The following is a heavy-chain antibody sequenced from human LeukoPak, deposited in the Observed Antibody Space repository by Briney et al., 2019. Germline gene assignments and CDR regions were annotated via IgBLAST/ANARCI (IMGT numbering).Heavy chain of an antibody. CDR3: ARAGYYYDSSGYSYLVDY. J-gene: IGHJ4*02. CDR2: ISYDGSNK. CDR1: GFTFSSYA. V-gene: IGHV3-30*04. D-gene: IGHD3-22*01. Sequence: PGGSLGLSCAASGFTFSSYAMHWVRQAPGKGLEWVAVISYDGSNKYYADSVKGRFTISRDNSKNTLYLQMNSLRAEDTAVYYCARAGYYYDSSGYSYLVDYWGQGTLVTVSS.